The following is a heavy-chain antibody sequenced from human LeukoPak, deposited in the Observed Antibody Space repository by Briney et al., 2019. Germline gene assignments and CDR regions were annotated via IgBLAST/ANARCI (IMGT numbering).Heavy chain of an antibody. D-gene: IGHD3-22*01. V-gene: IGHV3-21*04. CDR1: GFTFSGFS. CDR3: ARDLRVVITGSFDS. Sequence: PGGSLRLSCAASGFTFSGFSMNWVRQTPGKGLEWVSSISSRSSNIYYADSMKGRFTISRDNAKNSLYLQMNSLRAEDTALYYCARDLRVVITGSFDSWGQGTLVTVSS. J-gene: IGHJ4*02. CDR2: ISSRSSNI.